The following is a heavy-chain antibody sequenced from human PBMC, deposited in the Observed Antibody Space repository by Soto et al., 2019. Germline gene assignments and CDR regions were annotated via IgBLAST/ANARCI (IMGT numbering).Heavy chain of an antibody. CDR3: ARDCSGGSCGDDY. CDR2: ISTNGGTT. D-gene: IGHD2-15*01. V-gene: IGHV3-64*01. J-gene: IGHJ4*02. Sequence: EVQLVESGGGLVQPGGSLKISCAASGFTFSAYAMQWVRQAPGKGLEFVSAISTNGGTTYYANSVTGRFTISRDNSKNTLYLQMSSLRADDMAVYYCARDCSGGSCGDDYWGQGTLVTVSS. CDR1: GFTFSAYA.